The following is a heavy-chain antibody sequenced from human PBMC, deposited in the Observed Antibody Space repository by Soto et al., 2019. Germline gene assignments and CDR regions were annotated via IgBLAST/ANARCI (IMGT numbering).Heavy chain of an antibody. D-gene: IGHD2-15*01. J-gene: IGHJ4*02. CDR2: INHSGST. V-gene: IGHV4-39*07. CDR3: ARGYCSGGSCYPIADY. CDR1: GGSISSSTYY. Sequence: ASETLSLTCTVSGGSISSSTYYWGWIRQSPGKGLEWIGEINHSGSTNYNPSLKSRVTISVDTSKNQFSLKLSSVTAADTAVYYCARGYCSGGSCYPIADYWGQGTLVTVSS.